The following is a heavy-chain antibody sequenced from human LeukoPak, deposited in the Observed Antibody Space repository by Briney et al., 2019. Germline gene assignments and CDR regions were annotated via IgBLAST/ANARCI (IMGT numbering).Heavy chain of an antibody. V-gene: IGHV3-15*01. J-gene: IGHJ4*02. CDR3: TTYRGAYRKDYFDY. CDR1: GFTFNNAW. Sequence: GGSLRLSCAASGFTFNNAWMSWVRQAPGKGLEWISRIKSKTYGGTTEYAAPVKGRFTISRDDSESTLFLQMDSLTTEDTSVYYCTTYRGAYRKDYFDYWGQGTLVTVSS. CDR2: IKSKTYGGTT. D-gene: IGHD3-10*01.